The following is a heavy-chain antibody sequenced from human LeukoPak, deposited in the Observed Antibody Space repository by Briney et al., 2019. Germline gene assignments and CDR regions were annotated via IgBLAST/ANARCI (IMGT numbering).Heavy chain of an antibody. J-gene: IGHJ5*02. CDR2: ISGGSGTK. V-gene: IGHV3-48*04. CDR1: GFTFSSFS. D-gene: IGHD6-13*01. CDR3: ARDRPAAAGGGRWFDP. Sequence: GGSLRLSCAASGFTFSSFSMNWVRQAPGKGLEWFSYISGGSGTKYYADSVKGRFTISRDNAKNSLYLQMDSLRVEDTAVYYCARDRPAAAGGGRWFDPWGQGTLVTVSS.